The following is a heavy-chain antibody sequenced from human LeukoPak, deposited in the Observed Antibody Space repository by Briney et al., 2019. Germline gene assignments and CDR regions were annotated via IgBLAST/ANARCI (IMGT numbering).Heavy chain of an antibody. CDR3: AKGGKWDVTPFDY. Sequence: GGSLRLSCAASGFTFSSYGMNWVRQAPGKGLEWVAIIWYDGSNDYYADSVKGRFTISRDNSKNTLYLQVNSLRAEDTAVYYCAKGGKWDVTPFDYWGQGTLVTVSS. CDR2: IWYDGSND. D-gene: IGHD1-26*01. J-gene: IGHJ4*02. CDR1: GFTFSSYG. V-gene: IGHV3-33*06.